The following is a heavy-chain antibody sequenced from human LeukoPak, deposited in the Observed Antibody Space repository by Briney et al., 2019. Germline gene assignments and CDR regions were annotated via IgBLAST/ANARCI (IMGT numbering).Heavy chain of an antibody. Sequence: PSETLSLTCTVSGGSISSGTYYWTWIRQPAGKGLEWIGRIYTSGSTNYNPSLKSRVTISVYTSKNQFSLKLSSVTAADTAVYYCARSLRGVTTGHWFDPWGQGTLVTVSS. CDR2: IYTSGST. CDR1: GGSISSGTYY. J-gene: IGHJ5*02. CDR3: ARSLRGVTTGHWFDP. D-gene: IGHD2-21*02. V-gene: IGHV4-61*02.